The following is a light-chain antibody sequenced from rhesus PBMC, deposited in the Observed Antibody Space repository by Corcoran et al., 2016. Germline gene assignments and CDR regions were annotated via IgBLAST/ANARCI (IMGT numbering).Light chain of an antibody. J-gene: IGKJ1*01. V-gene: IGKV1-22*01. CDR2: KAS. CDR1: QSISSW. Sequence: DIQMTQSPSSLSASVGDTVTITCRASQSISSWLAWYPQKPGKAPKFMIYKASSLQSGVPSRFSGSGSGTDFTLTISSLQPEDFATYYCLQYSSSPWTFGQGTKVEIK. CDR3: LQYSSSPWT.